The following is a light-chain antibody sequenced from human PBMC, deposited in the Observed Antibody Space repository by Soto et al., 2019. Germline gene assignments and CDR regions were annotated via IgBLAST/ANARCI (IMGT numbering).Light chain of an antibody. V-gene: IGKV1-9*01. CDR3: QQYYNWTRT. J-gene: IGKJ1*01. Sequence: DIQLTQSPSFLSASVGDRVTLTCRASQGISSYLAWYQQTPGKAPKLLVYAASTLQSGVPLRFSGSGSGTSVTLTISSLKHEDFAVYVCQQYYNWTRTFGQGTKVDI. CDR1: QGISSY. CDR2: AAS.